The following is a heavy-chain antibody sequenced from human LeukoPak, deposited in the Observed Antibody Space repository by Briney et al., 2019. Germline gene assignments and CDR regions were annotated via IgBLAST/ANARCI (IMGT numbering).Heavy chain of an antibody. J-gene: IGHJ4*02. Sequence: PGESLKISCRGSGYSLTSYWIGWVRQLPGKGLEWMGIIYPGDSDTRYSPSFQDQVTISADKSISTAYLQWSSLKASDTAMYYCARRPYHEPFDYWGRGTLVTVSS. CDR3: ARRPYHEPFDY. CDR1: GYSLTSYW. CDR2: IYPGDSDT. V-gene: IGHV5-51*01.